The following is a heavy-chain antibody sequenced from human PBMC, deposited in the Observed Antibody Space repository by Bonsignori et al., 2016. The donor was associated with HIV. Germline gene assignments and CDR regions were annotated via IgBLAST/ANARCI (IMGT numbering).Heavy chain of an antibody. CDR2: IRYDGSNK. CDR3: AKDKTPYYYDSSGYLDY. J-gene: IGHJ4*02. CDR1: GFTFSSYG. D-gene: IGHD3-22*01. Sequence: GGSLRLSCAASGFTFSSYGMHWVRQAPGKGLEWVAFIRYDGSNKYYADSVKGRFTISRDNSKNTLYLQMNSLRAEDTAVYYCAKDKTPYYYDSSGYLDYWGQGTLVTVSS. V-gene: IGHV3-30*02.